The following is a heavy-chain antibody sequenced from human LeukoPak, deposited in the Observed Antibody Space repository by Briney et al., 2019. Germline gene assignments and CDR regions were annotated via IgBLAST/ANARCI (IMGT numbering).Heavy chain of an antibody. CDR2: IRYDGSNK. D-gene: IGHD3-9*01. V-gene: IGHV3-30*02. CDR3: ARDNDLLRYFDWPLDY. J-gene: IGHJ4*02. CDR1: GFTFSSYA. Sequence: GGSLRLSCAASGFTFSSYAMHWVRQAPGKGLEWVAFIRYDGSNKYYADSVKGRFTISRDNAKNSLYLQMNSLRAEDTAVYYCARDNDLLRYFDWPLDYWGQGTLVTVSS.